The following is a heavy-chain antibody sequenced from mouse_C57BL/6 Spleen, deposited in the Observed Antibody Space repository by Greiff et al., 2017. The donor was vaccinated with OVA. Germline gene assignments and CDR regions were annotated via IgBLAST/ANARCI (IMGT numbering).Heavy chain of an antibody. Sequence: EVKLMESGGGLVKPGGSLKLSCAASGFTFSDYGMHWVRQAPEKGLEWVAYISSGSSTIYYADTVKGRFTISRDNAKNTLFLQMTSLRSEDTAMYYCARGTGNPFDYWGQGTTLTVSS. CDR1: GFTFSDYG. CDR2: ISSGSSTI. V-gene: IGHV5-17*01. CDR3: ARGTGNPFDY. D-gene: IGHD4-1*01. J-gene: IGHJ2*01.